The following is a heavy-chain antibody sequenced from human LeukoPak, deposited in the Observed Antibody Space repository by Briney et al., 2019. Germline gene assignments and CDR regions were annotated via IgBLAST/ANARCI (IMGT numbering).Heavy chain of an antibody. Sequence: ASVKVSCKASGYTFTGYYMHWVRQAPGQGPEWMGRINPNSGGTNYALKFQGRITMTRDTSISTAYMELSRLRSDDTAVYYCARAPPAEYFQHWGQGTLVTVSS. CDR2: INPNSGGT. V-gene: IGHV1-2*06. J-gene: IGHJ1*01. CDR1: GYTFTGYY. CDR3: ARAPPAEYFQH.